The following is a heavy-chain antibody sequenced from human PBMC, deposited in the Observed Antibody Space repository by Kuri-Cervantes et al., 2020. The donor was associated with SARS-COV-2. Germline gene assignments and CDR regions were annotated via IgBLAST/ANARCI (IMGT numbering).Heavy chain of an antibody. CDR1: GYSISSGYY. D-gene: IGHD3-3*01. J-gene: IGHJ4*02. CDR2: IYHSGST. Sequence: GSLRLSCAVSGYSISSGYYWGWIRQPPGKGLEWIGSIYHSGSTHYNPSLKSRVTISVDTSKNQFSLKLSSVTAADTAVYYCARDDPWSPTKFDYWGQGTLVTVSS. CDR3: ARDDPWSPTKFDY. V-gene: IGHV4-38-2*02.